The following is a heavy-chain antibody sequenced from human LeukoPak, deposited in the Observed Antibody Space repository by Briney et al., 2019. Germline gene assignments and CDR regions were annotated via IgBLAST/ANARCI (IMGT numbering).Heavy chain of an antibody. CDR2: IYYSGST. V-gene: IGHV4-59*01. Sequence: SETLSLTCTVAGGSISSYYWSWIRQPPGKGLEWIGYIYYSGSTNYNPSLKSRVTISVDTSKNQFSLKLSSVTAADTAVYYCARDHVDTAMDIWSQGTLVTVSS. D-gene: IGHD5-18*01. CDR1: GGSISSYY. CDR3: ARDHVDTAMDI. J-gene: IGHJ4*02.